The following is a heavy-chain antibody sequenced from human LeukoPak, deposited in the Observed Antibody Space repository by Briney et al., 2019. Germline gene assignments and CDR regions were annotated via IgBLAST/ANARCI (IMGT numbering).Heavy chain of an antibody. CDR1: GGSISSGDYY. Sequence: PQTLSLTCTVSGGSISSGDYYWSWIRQPPGKGLEWIGYIYYSGSTYYNPSLKSRVTISLDTSKNQFSLKLSSVTAADTAVFYCAREGRSLRAFDIWGQGTMVTVSS. CDR3: AREGRSLRAFDI. J-gene: IGHJ3*02. CDR2: IYYSGST. D-gene: IGHD4-23*01. V-gene: IGHV4-30-4*01.